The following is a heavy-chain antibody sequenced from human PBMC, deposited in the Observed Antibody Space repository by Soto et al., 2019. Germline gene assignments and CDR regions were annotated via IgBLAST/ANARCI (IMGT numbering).Heavy chain of an antibody. Sequence: PGGSLRLSCAASGFTVSSNYMSWVRQAPGKGLEWVSVIYSGGSTYYADSVKGRFTISRDNSKNTLYLQMNSLRAEDTAVYYCARDKFVDSSSWYGPNDYWGQGTLVTVSS. D-gene: IGHD6-13*01. CDR1: GFTVSSNY. V-gene: IGHV3-66*01. CDR3: ARDKFVDSSSWYGPNDY. J-gene: IGHJ4*02. CDR2: IYSGGST.